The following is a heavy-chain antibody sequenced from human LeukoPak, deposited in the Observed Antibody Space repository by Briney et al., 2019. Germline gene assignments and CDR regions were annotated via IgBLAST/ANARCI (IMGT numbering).Heavy chain of an antibody. J-gene: IGHJ4*02. Sequence: SETLSLTCTVYGGSINSSSYYWGWIRQPPGKGLEWIGSILYSGNTYDNPSLKSRVTISVDTSKNQFSLKLNSVTAADTAVYYCARHRSKWLQSSFDYWGQGTLVTVSS. CDR2: ILYSGNT. V-gene: IGHV4-39*01. D-gene: IGHD5-24*01. CDR3: ARHRSKWLQSSFDY. CDR1: GGSINSSSYY.